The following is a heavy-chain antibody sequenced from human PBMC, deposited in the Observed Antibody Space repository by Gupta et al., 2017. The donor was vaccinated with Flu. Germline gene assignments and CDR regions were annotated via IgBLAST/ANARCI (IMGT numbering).Heavy chain of an antibody. D-gene: IGHD2-15*01. CDR1: GGSFSGYY. Sequence: QVQLQQWGAGLLKPSETLSLTCAVYGGSFSGYYWSWIRQPPGKGLEWIWEINHSGSTNYNPSLKSRVTISVDTSKNQFSLKLSSVTAADTAVYYCARGRPGAATPKGWFDPWGQGTLVTVSS. CDR3: ARGRPGAATPKGWFDP. J-gene: IGHJ5*02. V-gene: IGHV4-34*01. CDR2: INHSGST.